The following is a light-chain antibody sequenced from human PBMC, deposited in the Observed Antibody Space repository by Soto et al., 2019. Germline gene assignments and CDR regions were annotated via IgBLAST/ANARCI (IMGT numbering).Light chain of an antibody. Sequence: IVLTQSPATLSLSPWERAILSCRASQSVSTFLVWFQQKPGQPPRLLIYNASNRTTGIPARFSGSGSGTDFTLTISSLEPEDFAVYYCQQRGDWPPITFGQGTRLEIK. CDR2: NAS. CDR1: QSVSTF. CDR3: QQRGDWPPIT. V-gene: IGKV3-11*01. J-gene: IGKJ5*01.